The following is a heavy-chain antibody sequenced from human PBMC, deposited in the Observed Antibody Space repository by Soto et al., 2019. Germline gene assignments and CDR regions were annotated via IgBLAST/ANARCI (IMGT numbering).Heavy chain of an antibody. V-gene: IGHV4-31*03. D-gene: IGHD3-16*01. Sequence: SETLSLTCTVSGDSMATGGHYYNWIRQVPGKGLEWIGYVYYSGATHYTPSLRARATISRDTSKDQFSLRLISVTAADTALYYCARDKDLQPTVWGFWGQGIQVTVS. CDR3: ARDKDLQPTVWGF. CDR1: GDSMATGGHY. J-gene: IGHJ4*02. CDR2: VYYSGAT.